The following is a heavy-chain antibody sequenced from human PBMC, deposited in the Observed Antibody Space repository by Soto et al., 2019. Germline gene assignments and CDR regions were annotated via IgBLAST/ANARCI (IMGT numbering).Heavy chain of an antibody. V-gene: IGHV2-5*02. D-gene: IGHD3-10*01. Sequence: QITLKESGPTLVKPTQTLTLTCTFSGFSLSTSGVGVGWIRQPPGKALEWLALIYWDDDKRYSPSLNSRLTITKDTSKNQVVLTMNNMDPVDTATYYCAHRLPWSSNWHSGWFDPWGQGTLVTVSS. CDR1: GFSLSTSGVG. J-gene: IGHJ5*02. CDR2: IYWDDDK. CDR3: AHRLPWSSNWHSGWFDP.